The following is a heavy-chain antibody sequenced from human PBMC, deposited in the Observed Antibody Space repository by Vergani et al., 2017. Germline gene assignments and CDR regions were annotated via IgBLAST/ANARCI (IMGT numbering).Heavy chain of an antibody. J-gene: IGHJ5*01. CDR1: GFTFSSHG. V-gene: IGHV3-33*01. Sequence: QVQLAESGGGRVQPGRSLTLSCVASGFTFSSHGMHWVRQAPGKGLEWVAVIWYDGSNKYYGDSVKGRFTISRDNSKNTLYLQMNSLRVEDTAVYYCARWGNEKRLDSWGQGTLVTVSS. CDR3: ARWGNEKRLDS. D-gene: IGHD1-1*01. CDR2: IWYDGSNK.